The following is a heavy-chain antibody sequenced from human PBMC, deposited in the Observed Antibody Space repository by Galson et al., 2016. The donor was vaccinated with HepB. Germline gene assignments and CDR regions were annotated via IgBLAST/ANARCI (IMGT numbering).Heavy chain of an antibody. V-gene: IGHV3-21*01. CDR1: GFTFSSYS. J-gene: IGHJ4*02. CDR2: ISSSGSYI. D-gene: IGHD1-7*01. Sequence: SLRLSCAVSGFTFSSYSMNWVHQAPGKGLEWVSTISSSGSYIYYADSLKGRFTISRDNAKNSLYLQMNSLRAEDTAVYYCARTTWNYVSIYWGQGTLVTVSS. CDR3: ARTTWNYVSIY.